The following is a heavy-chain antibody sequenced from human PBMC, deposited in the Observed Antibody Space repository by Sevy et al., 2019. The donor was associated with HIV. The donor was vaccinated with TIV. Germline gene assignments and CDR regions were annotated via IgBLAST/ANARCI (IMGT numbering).Heavy chain of an antibody. D-gene: IGHD3-10*01. Sequence: SETLSLTCTVSGGSISSYYWSWIRQPPGKGLEWIGYIYYSGSTNYNPSLKSRVTISVDTSKNQFSLKLSSVTAADTAVYYCARDQGILWFRDQYYYGMDVWGQGTTVTVSS. CDR2: IYYSGST. CDR3: ARDQGILWFRDQYYYGMDV. CDR1: GGSISSYY. J-gene: IGHJ6*02. V-gene: IGHV4-59*01.